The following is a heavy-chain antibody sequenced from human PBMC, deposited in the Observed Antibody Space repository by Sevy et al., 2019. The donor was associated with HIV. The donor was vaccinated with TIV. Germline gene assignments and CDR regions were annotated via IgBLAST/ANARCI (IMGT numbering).Heavy chain of an antibody. CDR2: FYYSGST. CDR3: ARGYDYSLDY. CDR1: GGSISSGAYY. Sequence: SETLSLTCTVSGGSISSGAYYWSWIRQPPGKGLEWIGYFYYSGSTYYNPSLKSRVTISVDTSKNQFSLKLSSVTAADTAVYYCARGYDYSLDYWGQGALVTVSS. V-gene: IGHV4-30-4*01. J-gene: IGHJ4*02. D-gene: IGHD4-4*01.